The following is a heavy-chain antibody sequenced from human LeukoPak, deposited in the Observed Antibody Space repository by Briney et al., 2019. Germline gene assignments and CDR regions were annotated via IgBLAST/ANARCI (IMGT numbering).Heavy chain of an antibody. Sequence: PGGSLRLSCAASGFTFSSYGMHWVRQAPGKGLEWVAFIRYDGSNKYYADSVKGRFTISRDNSKNTLYLYMNSLRAEDTAVYYCARPGGDSSSWYDYWGQGTLVTVSS. J-gene: IGHJ4*02. D-gene: IGHD6-13*01. CDR2: IRYDGSNK. CDR3: ARPGGDSSSWYDY. CDR1: GFTFSSYG. V-gene: IGHV3-30*02.